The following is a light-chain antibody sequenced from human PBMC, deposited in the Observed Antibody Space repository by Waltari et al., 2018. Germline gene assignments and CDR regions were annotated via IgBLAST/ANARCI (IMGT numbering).Light chain of an antibody. CDR1: SSNIGNHA. J-gene: IGLJ3*02. CDR3: SAWDDNLNGPV. CDR2: SDD. Sequence: QSVLTQAPSVSGAPRQRVTISCSGSSSNIGNHAVNWYQQLPGKAPKLLIYSDDVLPSGVSARFSASKSGTSASLAISGLQSEDEADYYCSAWDDNLNGPVFGGGTKLTVL. V-gene: IGLV1-36*01.